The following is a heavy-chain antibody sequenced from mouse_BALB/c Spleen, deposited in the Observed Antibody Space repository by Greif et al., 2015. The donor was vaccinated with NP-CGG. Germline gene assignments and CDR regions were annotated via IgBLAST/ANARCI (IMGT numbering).Heavy chain of an antibody. V-gene: IGHV1-7*01. Sequence: QVQLQQSGAELAKPGASVKMSCKASGYTFTSYWMHWVKQRPGQGLEWIGYINPSTGYTEYNQKFKDKAPLTADKSSSTAYMQLSSLASEDSAGYYFARYYYAMDYWGQGTSVTVSS. CDR2: INPSTGYT. J-gene: IGHJ4*01. CDR3: ARYYYAMDY. CDR1: GYTFTSYW.